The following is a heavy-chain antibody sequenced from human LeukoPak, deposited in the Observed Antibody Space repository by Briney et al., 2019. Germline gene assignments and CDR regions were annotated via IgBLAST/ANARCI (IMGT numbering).Heavy chain of an antibody. CDR2: IYYSGST. CDR1: GGSISSYY. V-gene: IGHV4-59*12. J-gene: IGHJ4*02. D-gene: IGHD5-12*01. CDR3: ATSGYDNHQIDY. Sequence: SETLSLTCTVSGGSISSYYWSWIRQPPGKGLQWIGYIYYSGSTNYNPSLNSRVTISIDTSKNQFSLKLSSVTAADTAVYYCATSGYDNHQIDYWGQGTLVTVSS.